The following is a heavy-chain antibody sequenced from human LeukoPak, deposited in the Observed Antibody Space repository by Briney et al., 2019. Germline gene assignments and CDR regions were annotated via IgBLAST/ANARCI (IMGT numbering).Heavy chain of an antibody. CDR2: ISAYNGNT. J-gene: IGHJ3*02. V-gene: IGHV1-18*01. CDR1: GYTFTSYG. CDR3: ARGGMTTVTTFAFDI. D-gene: IGHD4-17*01. Sequence: ASVKVSRKASGYTFTSYGISWVRQAPGQGLEWMGWISAYNGNTNYAQKLQGRVTMTTDTSTSTAYMELRSLRSDDTAVYYCARGGMTTVTTFAFDIWGQGTMVTVSS.